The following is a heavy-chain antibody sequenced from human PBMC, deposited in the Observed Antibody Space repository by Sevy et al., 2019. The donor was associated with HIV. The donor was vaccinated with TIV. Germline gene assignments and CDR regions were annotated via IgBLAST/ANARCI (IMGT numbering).Heavy chain of an antibody. CDR3: ARDRTWNDFYYNYGMVV. J-gene: IGHJ6*02. CDR2: TKEDGSEK. D-gene: IGHD1-1*01. CDR1: GFTFRNYW. V-gene: IGHV3-7*01. Sequence: GGSLRLSCAASGFTFRNYWMSWVRQAPGKGLEWVANTKEDGSEKYYVDSVKGRFTISRDNAKNSLYLQMNSLRAEDTAVYYCARDRTWNDFYYNYGMVVWGQGTTVTVSS.